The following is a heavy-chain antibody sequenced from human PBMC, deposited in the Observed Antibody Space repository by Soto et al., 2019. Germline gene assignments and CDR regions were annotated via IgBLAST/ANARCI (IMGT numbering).Heavy chain of an antibody. J-gene: IGHJ4*02. V-gene: IGHV3-66*01. D-gene: IGHD3-10*01. CDR3: ASSGGGLDY. CDR1: GFTVSNYH. CDR2: VYADGAT. Sequence: EVQLVESGGGLVQPGESLRLSCAASGFTVSNYHMTWVRQAPGKGLEWVSAVYADGATSHADSVKDRFTVSRDNSRNTLNLQMSGLRAEDAAVYYCASSGGGLDYWGQGTLVTVSS.